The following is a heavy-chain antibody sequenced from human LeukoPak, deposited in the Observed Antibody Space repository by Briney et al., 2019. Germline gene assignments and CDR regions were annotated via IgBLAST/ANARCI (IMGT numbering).Heavy chain of an antibody. CDR1: GGSFSGYY. CDR2: INHSGST. D-gene: IGHD6-19*01. Sequence: SETLSLTCAVYGGSFSGYYWSWIRQPPGKGLEWIGEINHSGSTNYNPSLKSRVTISVDTSKNQFSLKLSSVTAADTAVYYCARVGSSGWQLDYWGQGTLVTVSS. J-gene: IGHJ4*02. V-gene: IGHV4-34*01. CDR3: ARVGSSGWQLDY.